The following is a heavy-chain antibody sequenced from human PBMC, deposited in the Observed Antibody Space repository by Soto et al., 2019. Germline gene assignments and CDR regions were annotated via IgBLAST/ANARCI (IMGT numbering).Heavy chain of an antibody. J-gene: IGHJ3*02. V-gene: IGHV5-51*01. CDR2: IYPGDSDT. Sequence: GESLKISCQGSGYSFDTYWIGWVRQMPGKGLEWMGIIYPGDSDTRYSPSFQGQVTISADKSISTAYLQWSSLKASDTAMYYCARHVSAEGAANSALDILGQDTTLT. D-gene: IGHD1-26*01. CDR1: GYSFDTYW. CDR3: ARHVSAEGAANSALDI.